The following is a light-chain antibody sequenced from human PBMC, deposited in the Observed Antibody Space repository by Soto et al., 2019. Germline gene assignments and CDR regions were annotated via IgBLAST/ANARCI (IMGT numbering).Light chain of an antibody. Sequence: QSVLTQPASVSGSPGQSITISCTGTNSDVGAYNYVSWYQHHPGTVPKLMIYEVSDRPSGVSYRFSGSKSGNTASLTISGLQAEDEADYYCYSYAGGSTWVFGGGTKVTVL. V-gene: IGLV2-14*01. CDR3: YSYAGGSTWV. CDR1: NSDVGAYNY. J-gene: IGLJ3*02. CDR2: EVS.